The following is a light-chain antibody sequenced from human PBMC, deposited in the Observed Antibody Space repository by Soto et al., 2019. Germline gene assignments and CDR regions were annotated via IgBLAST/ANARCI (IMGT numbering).Light chain of an antibody. V-gene: IGKV3-15*01. CDR3: QQYYYWPPYT. J-gene: IGKJ2*01. CDR2: GAS. CDR1: QSIRDN. Sequence: EIVMPQSPATLSVSPGEIAIVSCRASQSIRDNLAWYQQTPGRAPRLLIYGASIRATGVPARFSGSGSGTEFTLTISSLQSEDFAVYYCQQYYYWPPYTFGQGTKVEIK.